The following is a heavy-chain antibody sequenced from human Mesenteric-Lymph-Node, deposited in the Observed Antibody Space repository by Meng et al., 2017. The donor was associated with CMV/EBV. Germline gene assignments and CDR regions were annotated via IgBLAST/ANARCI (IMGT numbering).Heavy chain of an antibody. J-gene: IGHJ4*02. Sequence: GGSLRLSCAASGFTVSSNYMSWVRQAPGKGLEWVSVIYSGGNTYYADSVKGRFTISRDTSKNTLYLQMNSPRPEDTAVYYCGRKTGEDIDYWGQGTLVTVSS. D-gene: IGHD7-27*01. V-gene: IGHV3-66*02. CDR3: GRKTGEDIDY. CDR2: IYSGGNT. CDR1: GFTVSSNY.